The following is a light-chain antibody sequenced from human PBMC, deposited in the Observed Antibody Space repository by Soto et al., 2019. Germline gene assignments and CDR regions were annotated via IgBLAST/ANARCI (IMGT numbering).Light chain of an antibody. CDR2: GNS. CDR3: QSYDSSLFVV. V-gene: IGLV1-40*01. CDR1: SSNIGAGYD. Sequence: QPVLTQPPSMSGAPGQRVTISCTGSSSNIGAGYDVHWYQQLPGTAPKLLIYGNSNRPSGVPDRFSGSKSGTSASLAITGLQAEDEADYYCQSYDSSLFVVFGGGTKLTVL. J-gene: IGLJ2*01.